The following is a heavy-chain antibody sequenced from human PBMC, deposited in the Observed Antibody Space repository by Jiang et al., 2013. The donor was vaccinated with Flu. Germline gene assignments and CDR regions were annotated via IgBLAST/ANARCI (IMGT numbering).Heavy chain of an antibody. V-gene: IGHV5-51*01. CDR2: IYPDDSDT. D-gene: IGHD3-10*01. J-gene: IGHJ6*02. CDR3: TRHIGLTMARGVIQLRYYYGMDV. CDR1: GYIFINYW. Sequence: GAEVKKPGESLKISCKASGYIFINYWIGWVRQMPGKGLEWMGIIYPDDSDTRYSPSFQGQVTISADKSLNTAYLQWRSLKASDTAMYYCTRHIGLTMARGVIQLRYYYGMDVWGQGTTVSVSS.